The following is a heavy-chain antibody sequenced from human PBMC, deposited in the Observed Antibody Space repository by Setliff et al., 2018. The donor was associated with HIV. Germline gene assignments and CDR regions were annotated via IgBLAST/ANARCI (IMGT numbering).Heavy chain of an antibody. J-gene: IGHJ4*02. CDR1: GYTFTDHY. D-gene: IGHD4-17*01. CDR3: ARRVPPIPSGDLDY. Sequence: ASVKVSCKASGYTFTDHYIHWVRQAPGQGLEWMGWINPNSSDTNYAQKFQGRVTMTRDTSISTAYMDLSRLRSDDTAVYYCARRVPPIPSGDLDYWGQGTLVTVSS. V-gene: IGHV1-2*02. CDR2: INPNSSDT.